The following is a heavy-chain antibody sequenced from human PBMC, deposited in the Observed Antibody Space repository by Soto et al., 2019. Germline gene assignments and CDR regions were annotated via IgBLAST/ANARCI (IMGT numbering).Heavy chain of an antibody. CDR2: INAGNGNT. CDR1: GYTFTSYA. D-gene: IGHD5-12*01. CDR3: ARGKNGYDYYYYGMDV. V-gene: IGHV1-3*01. J-gene: IGHJ6*02. Sequence: ASVKVSCKASGYTFTSYAMHWVRQAPGQRLEWMGWINAGNGNTKYSQKFQGRVTITRDTSASTAYMELSSLRSEDTAVYYCARGKNGYDYYYYGMDVWGQGTTVTVSS.